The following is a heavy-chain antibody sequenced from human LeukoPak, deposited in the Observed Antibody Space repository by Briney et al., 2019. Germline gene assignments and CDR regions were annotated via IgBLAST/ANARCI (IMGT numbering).Heavy chain of an antibody. D-gene: IGHD1-26*01. CDR2: IYTSGST. CDR1: GGSFSGYY. V-gene: IGHV4-59*10. CDR3: ARAHSSGSYVY. J-gene: IGHJ4*02. Sequence: SETLSLTCAVYGGSFSGYYWSWIRQPAGKGLEWIGRIYTSGSTNYNPSLKSRVTISVDTSKNQFSLKLSSVTAADTAVYYCARAHSSGSYVYWGQGTLVTVSS.